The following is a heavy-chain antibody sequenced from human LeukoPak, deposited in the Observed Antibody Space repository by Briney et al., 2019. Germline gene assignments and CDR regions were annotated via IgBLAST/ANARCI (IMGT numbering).Heavy chain of an antibody. D-gene: IGHD1-26*01. CDR3: ARDNEARSSGSYFY. CDR1: GGSFSGYY. J-gene: IGHJ4*02. CDR2: ISSSGSTI. Sequence: LSLTCAVYGGSFSGYYWSWIRQAPGKGLEWVSYISSSGSTIYYADSVKGRFTISRDNAKNSLYLQMNSLRAEDTAVYYCARDNEARSSGSYFYWGQGTLVTVSS. V-gene: IGHV3-11*01.